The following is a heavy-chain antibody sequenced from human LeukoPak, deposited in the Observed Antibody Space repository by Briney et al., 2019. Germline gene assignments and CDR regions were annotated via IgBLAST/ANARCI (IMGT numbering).Heavy chain of an antibody. CDR3: ASGVGYDILTGYYPHY. V-gene: IGHV1-69*01. Sequence: SVKVSCKASGGTFSSYAISWVRQAPGQGLEWMGGIIPIFGTANYAQKFQGRVTITADESTSTAYMELSSLRSEDTAVYYCASGVGYDILTGYYPHYRGQGTLVTVSS. CDR2: IIPIFGTA. J-gene: IGHJ4*02. D-gene: IGHD3-9*01. CDR1: GGTFSSYA.